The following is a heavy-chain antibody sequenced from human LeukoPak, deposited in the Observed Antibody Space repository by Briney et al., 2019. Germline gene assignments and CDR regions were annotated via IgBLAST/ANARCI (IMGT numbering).Heavy chain of an antibody. Sequence: SETLSLTCTVSGGSISSSSYYWGWIRQPPGEGLEWIGSIYYSGSTYYNPSLKSRVTISVDTSKNQFSLKLSSVTAADTAVYYCASTGSGSPEYAFDIWGQGTMVTVSS. J-gene: IGHJ3*02. V-gene: IGHV4-39*01. CDR1: GGSISSSSYY. D-gene: IGHD3-10*01. CDR2: IYYSGST. CDR3: ASTGSGSPEYAFDI.